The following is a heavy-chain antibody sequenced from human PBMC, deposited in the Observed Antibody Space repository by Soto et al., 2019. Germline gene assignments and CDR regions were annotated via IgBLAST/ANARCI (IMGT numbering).Heavy chain of an antibody. D-gene: IGHD1-1*01. CDR1: GFPFREFG. J-gene: IGHJ4*02. CDR2: ISYDGSD. V-gene: IGHV3-33*05. Sequence: QMQLVESGGGVVQPGRSLRLSCVASGFPFREFGMHWVRQAPGKGLEWGALISYDGSDYADSVKGGFTISRDDSRDTLFLHMDNLRPDDTGVYYCARRWNYYLDFWGQGTLVAVSS. CDR3: ARRWNYYLDF.